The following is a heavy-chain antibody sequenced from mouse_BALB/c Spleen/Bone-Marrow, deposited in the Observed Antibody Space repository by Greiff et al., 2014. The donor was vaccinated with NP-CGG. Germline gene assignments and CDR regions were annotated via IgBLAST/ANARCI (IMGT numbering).Heavy chain of an antibody. CDR1: GFTFSSYA. Sequence: EVQLQESGGGLVKPGGSLKLSCAASGFTFSSYAMSWVRQTPEKRLEWVASISSGGSTYHPDSVKGRLTISRDNARNILYLQMSSLRSEDTAMYYCAREVDGWYYFDYWGQGTTLTVSS. CDR2: ISSGGST. J-gene: IGHJ2*01. CDR3: AREVDGWYYFDY. D-gene: IGHD2-3*01. V-gene: IGHV5-6-5*01.